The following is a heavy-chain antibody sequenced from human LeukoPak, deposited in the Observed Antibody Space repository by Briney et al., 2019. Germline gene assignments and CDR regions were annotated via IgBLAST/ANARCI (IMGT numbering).Heavy chain of an antibody. CDR2: IRLDGTKE. D-gene: IGHD6-13*01. Sequence: GGSLRLSCAASGFTFSSYGMHWVRQAPGKGLEWVAFIRLDGTKEYYADSVKGRFTISRDNSKNTLYLQMNSLRGDDTAVYYCVSSSTDYWGQGTLVTVSS. V-gene: IGHV3-30*02. CDR3: VSSSTDY. CDR1: GFTFSSYG. J-gene: IGHJ4*02.